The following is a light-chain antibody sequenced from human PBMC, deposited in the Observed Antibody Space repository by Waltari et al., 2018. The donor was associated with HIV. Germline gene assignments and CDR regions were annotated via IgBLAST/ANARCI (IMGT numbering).Light chain of an antibody. Sequence: SSELTQDPAVSVALGQTVRITCQGDSLSSYYASWFQQKPGQAPILVIYGKNNRPSGIPDRFSGSRSGNTASLTITGAQAEDEADYYCNSRDSSDNHLVFGGGTKLTVL. CDR2: GKN. V-gene: IGLV3-19*01. CDR1: SLSSYY. J-gene: IGLJ3*02. CDR3: NSRDSSDNHLV.